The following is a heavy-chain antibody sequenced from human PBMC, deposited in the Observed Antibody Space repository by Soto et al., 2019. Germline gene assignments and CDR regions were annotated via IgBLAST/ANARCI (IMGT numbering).Heavy chain of an antibody. D-gene: IGHD6-19*01. CDR2: MSDGGDLT. Sequence: VQLLESGGGLAQPGGSLRLSCAASGFAFSSHPMSWVRQAPEKGLEWVSGMSDGGDLTYNAESVKGRFTISRNNSKETLYLQLNSMRAEETAVYYCARRVIGSEREFDIWGQGTMGTVSS. J-gene: IGHJ3*02. CDR1: GFAFSSHP. V-gene: IGHV3-23*01. CDR3: ARRVIGSEREFDI.